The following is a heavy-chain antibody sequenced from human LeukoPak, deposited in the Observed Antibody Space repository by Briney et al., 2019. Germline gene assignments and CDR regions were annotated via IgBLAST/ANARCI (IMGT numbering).Heavy chain of an antibody. CDR3: ARDHDAYGPHDY. J-gene: IGHJ4*02. Sequence: PGGSLRLSCAASGFTFSTYAMSWVRQAPGKGLEWVSAISGSDGNTYYADSVKGRFTISSDNSKNTLYLQMNSLRADDSAVYYCARDHDAYGPHDYWGQGTLVTVSS. D-gene: IGHD3-10*01. CDR1: GFTFSTYA. CDR2: ISGSDGNT. V-gene: IGHV3-23*01.